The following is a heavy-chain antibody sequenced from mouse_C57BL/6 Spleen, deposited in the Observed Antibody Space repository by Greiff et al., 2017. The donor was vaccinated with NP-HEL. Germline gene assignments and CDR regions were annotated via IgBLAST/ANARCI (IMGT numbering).Heavy chain of an antibody. V-gene: IGHV1-55*01. D-gene: IGHD1-1*01. J-gene: IGHJ2*01. CDR2: IYPGSGST. Sequence: QVQLQQPGAELVKPGASVKMSCKASGYTFTSYWITWVKQRPGQGLEWIGDIYPGSGSTNYNEKFKSKATLTVDTSSSTAYMQLSSLTSEDSAVYYCAREWFYYGSSPYYFDYWGQGTTLTVSS. CDR3: AREWFYYGSSPYYFDY. CDR1: GYTFTSYW.